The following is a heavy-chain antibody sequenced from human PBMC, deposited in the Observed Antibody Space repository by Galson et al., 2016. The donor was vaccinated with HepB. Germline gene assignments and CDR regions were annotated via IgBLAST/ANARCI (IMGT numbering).Heavy chain of an antibody. D-gene: IGHD3-10*01. CDR1: GGSISSYY. CDR2: IYFSGNT. V-gene: IGHV4-59*01. J-gene: IGHJ6*02. CDR3: ARAFCYGSGSSYPCMDV. Sequence: ETLSLTCTVSGGSISSYYCSWIRQSPGKGLGWIGYIYFSGNTNYNPSLKSRVTISADTSKNQLSLKIKSVTAVDTAVYYCARAFCYGSGSSYPCMDVWGQGTTVTVSS.